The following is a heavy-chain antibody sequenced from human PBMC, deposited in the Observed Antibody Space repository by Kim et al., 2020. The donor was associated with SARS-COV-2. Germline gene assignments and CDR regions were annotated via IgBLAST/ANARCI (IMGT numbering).Heavy chain of an antibody. CDR3: ARLIEQPCPFFDY. D-gene: IGHD3-16*02. J-gene: IGHJ4*02. V-gene: IGHV5-51*01. Sequence: YSPSFQGQVTISADKSISTADLQGSSLKASETAMYYCARLIEQPCPFFDYWGQGTLVTVSS.